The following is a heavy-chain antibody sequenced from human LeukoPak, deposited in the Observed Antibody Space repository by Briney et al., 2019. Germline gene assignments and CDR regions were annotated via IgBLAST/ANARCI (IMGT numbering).Heavy chain of an antibody. Sequence: PGGSLRLSCAASGFSFNTYDVHWVRQVTGKGLQWVSAIRTEGDTYYLDSVKGRFTISRDNAKNALYLQMNSLTAEDTAVYYCARDFRGCMDVWGQGTTVTVSS. D-gene: IGHD3-10*01. J-gene: IGHJ6*02. CDR1: GFSFNTYD. CDR2: IRTEGDT. V-gene: IGHV3-13*04. CDR3: ARDFRGCMDV.